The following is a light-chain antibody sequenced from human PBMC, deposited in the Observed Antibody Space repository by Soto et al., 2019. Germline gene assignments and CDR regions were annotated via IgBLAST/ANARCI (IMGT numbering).Light chain of an antibody. CDR3: PQYNNWTPT. Sequence: EIVMTQSPATLSVSPGERATLSCRASQSVSSNLAWYQQKPGQAPRLLIYGASTRATGIPARFSGIRSATDFTLTISSLQSEDFALYYCPQYNNWTPTFGQGTRLEIK. CDR1: QSVSSN. J-gene: IGKJ5*01. CDR2: GAS. V-gene: IGKV3-15*01.